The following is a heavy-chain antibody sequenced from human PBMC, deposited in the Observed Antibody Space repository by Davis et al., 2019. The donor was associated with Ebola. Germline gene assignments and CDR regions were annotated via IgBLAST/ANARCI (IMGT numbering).Heavy chain of an antibody. CDR2: IYYSGST. D-gene: IGHD1-26*01. Sequence: PSETLSLTCTVSGGSISSGGYYWSWIRQHPGKGLEWIGYIYYSGSTYYNPSLKSRVTISVDTSKNQFSLKLSSVTAADTAVYYCARDEGFNGIVGAGRFDYWGQGTLVTVSS. CDR1: GGSISSGGYY. CDR3: ARDEGFNGIVGAGRFDY. V-gene: IGHV4-31*03. J-gene: IGHJ4*02.